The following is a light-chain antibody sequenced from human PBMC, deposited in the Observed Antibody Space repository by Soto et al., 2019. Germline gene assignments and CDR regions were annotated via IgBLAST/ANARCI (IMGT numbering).Light chain of an antibody. CDR1: SSDVGGYNY. Sequence: QSVLTQPASVSASPGQSITISCTGTSSDVGGYNYVSWYQQHPGKAPKLMIYDVSNRPSGVSDRFSGSKSGNTASLTISGLQAEDDADYYCTSYTSSSTHDFGPVTKVTV. CDR2: DVS. CDR3: TSYTSSSTHD. V-gene: IGLV2-14*01. J-gene: IGLJ1*01.